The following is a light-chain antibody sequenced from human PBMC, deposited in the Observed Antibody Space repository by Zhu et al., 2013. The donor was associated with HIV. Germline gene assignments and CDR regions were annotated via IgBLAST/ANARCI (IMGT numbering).Light chain of an antibody. V-gene: IGKV1-16*02. CDR2: EAS. CDR1: QGISNS. J-gene: IGKJ1*01. CDR3: QHYNTYSPWT. Sequence: DIQMTQSPSSLSASVGDRVTITCRASQGISNSLGWFQQKPGKAPKSLVYEASTLHSGVPSKFSGSGSGTEFTLTISSLQPDDFATYYCQHYNTYSPWTFGQGTKVEIK.